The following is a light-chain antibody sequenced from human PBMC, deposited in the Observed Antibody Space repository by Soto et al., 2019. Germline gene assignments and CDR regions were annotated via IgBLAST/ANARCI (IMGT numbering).Light chain of an antibody. CDR1: QSMSNN. Sequence: EIVMTQSPATLSVSPGERATLSCRASQSMSNNLAWYQQKPGQAPRLLIYGASTRYTGIPDRFSGSGSGTEFTLTISSLQSEDFAIYYCQQYHNWPPFTFGQGTRLESK. J-gene: IGKJ5*01. CDR3: QQYHNWPPFT. V-gene: IGKV3-15*01. CDR2: GAS.